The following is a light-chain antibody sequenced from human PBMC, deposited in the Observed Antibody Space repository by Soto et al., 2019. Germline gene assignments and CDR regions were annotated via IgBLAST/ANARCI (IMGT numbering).Light chain of an antibody. Sequence: EIVLTQSPATLSLSPGERATLSCRASQSVSSYLAWYQQKPGQAPRLLIYGASRRATGIPDRFSGRESGTDFTLTISRLEPEDFAVYYCQQYGSSGTFGQGTRLEIK. CDR1: QSVSSY. CDR3: QQYGSSGT. J-gene: IGKJ5*01. V-gene: IGKV3-20*01. CDR2: GAS.